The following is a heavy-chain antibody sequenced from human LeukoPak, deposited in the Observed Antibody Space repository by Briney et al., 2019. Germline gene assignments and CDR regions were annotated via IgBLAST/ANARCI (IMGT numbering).Heavy chain of an antibody. CDR3: ARDLAHGYSSGWFGYYYYYMDV. Sequence: ASVKVSCKASGYTFTSYYIHWVRQAPGEGLEWMGIINPSGGSTSYAQKFQGRVTMTRDMSTSTVYMELSSLRSEDTAVYYCARDLAHGYSSGWFGYYYYYMDVWGKGTTVTVSS. D-gene: IGHD6-19*01. J-gene: IGHJ6*03. V-gene: IGHV1-46*01. CDR2: INPSGGST. CDR1: GYTFTSYY.